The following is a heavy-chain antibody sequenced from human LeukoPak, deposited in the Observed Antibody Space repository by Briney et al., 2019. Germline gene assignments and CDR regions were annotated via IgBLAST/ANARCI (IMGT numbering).Heavy chain of an antibody. CDR2: IYYSGST. Sequence: SETLSLTCTVSGGSISSSSYYWGWIRQPPGKGLEWIGSIYYSGSTYYNPSLKSRVTISVDTSKNQFSLKLSSVTAADTAVYYCARSPPTGDPVAGTSWDYWGQGTLVTVSS. V-gene: IGHV4-39*01. J-gene: IGHJ4*02. CDR1: GGSISSSSYY. D-gene: IGHD6-19*01. CDR3: ARSPPTGDPVAGTSWDY.